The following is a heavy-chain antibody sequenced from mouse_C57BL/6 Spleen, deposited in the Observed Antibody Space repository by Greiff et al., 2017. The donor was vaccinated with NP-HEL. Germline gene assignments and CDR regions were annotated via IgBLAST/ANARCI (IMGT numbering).Heavy chain of an antibody. J-gene: IGHJ4*01. CDR3: ASPPITTVVEGAMDY. CDR2: IYPGDGDT. Sequence: QVQLKESGAELVKPGASVKISCKASGYAFSSYWMNWVKQRPGKGLEWIGQIYPGDGDTNYNGKFKGKATLTADKSSSTAYMQLSSLTSEDSAVYFCASPPITTVVEGAMDYWGQGTSVTVSS. V-gene: IGHV1-80*01. D-gene: IGHD1-1*01. CDR1: GYAFSSYW.